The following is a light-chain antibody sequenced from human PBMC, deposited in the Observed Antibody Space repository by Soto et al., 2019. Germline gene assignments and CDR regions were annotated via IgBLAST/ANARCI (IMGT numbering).Light chain of an antibody. CDR1: QSISSW. V-gene: IGKV1-5*03. J-gene: IGKJ2*01. CDR2: KAS. CDR3: QQYNSYPYT. Sequence: DIQMTQSPSTLSASVGDRVTITCRAGQSISSWLAWYQQKPGKAPRLLIYKASSLESGVPSRFSGSGSGTEFTLTISSLQPDDFATYYCQQYNSYPYTFGQGNKLEIK.